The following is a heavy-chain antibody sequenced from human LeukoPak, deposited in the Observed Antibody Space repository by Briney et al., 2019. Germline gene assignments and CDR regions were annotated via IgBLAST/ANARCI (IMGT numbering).Heavy chain of an antibody. D-gene: IGHD3-22*01. CDR1: GFTFTNAR. J-gene: IGHJ4*02. CDR3: AKDLFLYGSSGYPRCPDY. CDR2: IKRQSDGGTT. Sequence: GGSLRLSCAASGFTFTNARMSWVRQAPGKGLEWVGRIKRQSDGGTTDYAAPVKGRFTISRDDSKNTLYLQMNSLRAEDSAVYYCAKDLFLYGSSGYPRCPDYWGQGTLVTVSS. V-gene: IGHV3-15*01.